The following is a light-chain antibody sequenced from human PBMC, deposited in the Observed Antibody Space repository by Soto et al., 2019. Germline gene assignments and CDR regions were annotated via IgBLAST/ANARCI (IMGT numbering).Light chain of an antibody. V-gene: IGKV3-11*01. Sequence: EIVLTQSPATLSLSPGERATLSCRASQSVSSYLAWYQQKPGQAPRLLIYDASNRATGIPARFSGSGSGTDFTLTICSLAPEDFAVYYCQQRSDWPPLTFGGGTKVEIK. CDR3: QQRSDWPPLT. CDR1: QSVSSY. CDR2: DAS. J-gene: IGKJ4*01.